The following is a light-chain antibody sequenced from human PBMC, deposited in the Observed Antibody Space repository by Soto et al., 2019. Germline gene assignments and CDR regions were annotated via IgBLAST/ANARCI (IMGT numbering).Light chain of an antibody. V-gene: IGLV2-8*01. Sequence: QSVLTQPPSASGSPGQSVTISCTGTSSDVGAYNYVSWYQQHPGKAPKLMIYEVSYRPSGVPDRFSGSKSGNTASLTVSGLQAEDEADYYCCSYAGSITVFGTGTKVTVL. CDR1: SSDVGAYNY. CDR2: EVS. J-gene: IGLJ1*01. CDR3: CSYAGSITV.